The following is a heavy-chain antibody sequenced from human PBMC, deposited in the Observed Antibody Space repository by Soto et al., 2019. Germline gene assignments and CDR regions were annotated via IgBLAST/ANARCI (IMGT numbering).Heavy chain of an antibody. V-gene: IGHV3-33*01. D-gene: IGHD3-22*01. CDR2: IWYDGSNK. CDR1: GFTFSSYG. Sequence: QVQLVESGGGVVQPGRSLRLSCAASGFTFSSYGMHWVRQAPGKGLEWVAVIWYDGSNKYYADSVKGRFTISRDNSKNTLYLQMNSLRAEDTAVYYCARDRVLGRYYDGSAGFDYWGQGTLVTVSS. J-gene: IGHJ4*02. CDR3: ARDRVLGRYYDGSAGFDY.